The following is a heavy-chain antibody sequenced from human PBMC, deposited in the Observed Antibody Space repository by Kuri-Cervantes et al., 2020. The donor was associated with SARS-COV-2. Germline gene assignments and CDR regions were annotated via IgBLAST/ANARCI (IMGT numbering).Heavy chain of an antibody. CDR3: VRDGYGDYVDY. D-gene: IGHD2-21*01. CDR1: GYTFTSSG. V-gene: IGHV1-18*04. CDR2: VSGYNGHT. J-gene: IGHJ4*02. Sequence: ASVKVSWKASGYTFTSSGISWVRQAPGQGLEWMGWVSGYNGHTNYAQKLQGRVTMTTDTSTTTAYMELRSLRSDDTAVFYCVRDGYGDYVDYWGQGTLVTVSS.